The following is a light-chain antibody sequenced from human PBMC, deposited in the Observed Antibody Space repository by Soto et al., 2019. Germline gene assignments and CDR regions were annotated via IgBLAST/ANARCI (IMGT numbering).Light chain of an antibody. J-gene: IGKJ3*01. CDR2: GAS. Sequence: EIVLTQSPGTLSLSPGERATLSCRASQSVSSNNLAWYQQRPGQAPRVVIYGASTRATGIPERFSGSGSGTDFTLTISRLEPEDIAVYYCQQYGRSPFTFFPGTKVDIK. CDR3: QQYGRSPFT. CDR1: QSVSSNN. V-gene: IGKV3-20*01.